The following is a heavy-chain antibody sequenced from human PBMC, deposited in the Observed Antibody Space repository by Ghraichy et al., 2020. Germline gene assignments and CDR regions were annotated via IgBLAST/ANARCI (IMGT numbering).Heavy chain of an antibody. CDR3: AREVNGWLDP. CDR2: IRNDGSNK. V-gene: IGHV3-30*02. Sequence: GGSLRLSCAASGFTFSLSHVHWVRQAPGKGLEWVAVIRNDGSNKYYADSVKGRFTISRDNSKNTLFLQMDNLSVEDTAVYYCAREVNGWLDPWAQGTLSTVSS. CDR1: GFTFSLSH. J-gene: IGHJ5*02. D-gene: IGHD2-8*01.